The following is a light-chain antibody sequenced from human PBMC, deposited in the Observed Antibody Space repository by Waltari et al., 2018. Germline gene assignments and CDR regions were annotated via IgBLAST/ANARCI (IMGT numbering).Light chain of an antibody. CDR1: QRIRNN. CDR3: HHYNNWGT. CDR2: STS. V-gene: IGKV3-15*01. Sequence: EIVMTQSPAPLSVSPGESATLTCRASQRIRNNLAWYQQKPGQAPRLLIHSTSIWDPGFQTRFNGSGTGTEFTLSISSLQSEDFALYYCHHYNNWGTFGQGTKVEFK. J-gene: IGKJ1*01.